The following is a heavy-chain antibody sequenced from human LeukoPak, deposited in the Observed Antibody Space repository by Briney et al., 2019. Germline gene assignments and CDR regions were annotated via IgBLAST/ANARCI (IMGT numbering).Heavy chain of an antibody. CDR1: GLTVNNIY. Sequence: GGSLRLSCAVSGLTVNNIYMNCVRQAPGEGLVWVSALYIGGNTYYADSVRGRFTISRDNSKNTLYVQMTSLRHEDMAVYYCANDPRWASPHYLDSWGQGTLVTVSS. CDR2: LYIGGNT. CDR3: ANDPRWASPHYLDS. J-gene: IGHJ4*02. V-gene: IGHV3-53*01. D-gene: IGHD1-26*01.